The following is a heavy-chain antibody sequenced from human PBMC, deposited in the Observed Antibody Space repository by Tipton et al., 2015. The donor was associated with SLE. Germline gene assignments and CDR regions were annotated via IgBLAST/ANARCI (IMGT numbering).Heavy chain of an antibody. V-gene: IGHV4-59*01. CDR1: GGSISSYY. D-gene: IGHD2-2*01. Sequence: TLSLTCTVSGGSISSYYWGWIRQPPGKGLECIGYIYYSGSTNYNPSLKSRVTISVDTSKNQFSLKLSSVTAADTAVYYCARGDCSSTSCLDYWGQGTLVTVSS. J-gene: IGHJ4*02. CDR3: ARGDCSSTSCLDY. CDR2: IYYSGST.